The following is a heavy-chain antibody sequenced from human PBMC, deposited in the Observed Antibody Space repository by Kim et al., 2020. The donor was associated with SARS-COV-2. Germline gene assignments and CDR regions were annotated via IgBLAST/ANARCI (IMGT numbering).Heavy chain of an antibody. Sequence: GESLKISCKASGYSFTNYWIVWVRQTPGKGLEWMVTIYPDDFDTRYSPTFEGQVTISADKSITTAYLQWTNVKASDTAMYFCARHSKLASVKVADFDFWGQGTLVTVSS. J-gene: IGHJ4*02. V-gene: IGHV5-51*01. D-gene: IGHD3-3*02. CDR1: GYSFTNYW. CDR3: ARHSKLASVKVADFDF. CDR2: IYPDDFDT.